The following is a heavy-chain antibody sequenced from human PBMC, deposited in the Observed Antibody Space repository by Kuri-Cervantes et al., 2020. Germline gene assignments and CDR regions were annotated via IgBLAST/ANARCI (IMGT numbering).Heavy chain of an antibody. CDR1: GGSFSGYY. CDR3: ARGGRVRRDYGGKSIDY. D-gene: IGHD4-23*01. CDR2: INHSGST. Sequence: GSLRLSCAVYGGSFSGYYWNWIRQPPGKGLEWIGEINHSGSTNYNPSLKSRVTISVDTSKNQFSLKLSSVTAADTAVYYCARGGRVRRDYGGKSIDYWGQGTLVTVSS. J-gene: IGHJ4*02. V-gene: IGHV4-34*01.